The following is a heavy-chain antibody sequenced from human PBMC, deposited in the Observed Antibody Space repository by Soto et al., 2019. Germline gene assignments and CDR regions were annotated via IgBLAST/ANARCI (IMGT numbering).Heavy chain of an antibody. V-gene: IGHV4-39*02. Sequence: SETLSLTCTASRGSISSSSYYWGWIRQPPGKGLEWIGSIYYRGNTYYNPSLKSRVTISVDTSKNQFSLKLSSVTAADTAVYYCAREGGGYCSGGSCQVDYWGQGTLVTVSS. CDR1: RGSISSSSYY. CDR2: IYYRGNT. J-gene: IGHJ4*02. CDR3: AREGGGYCSGGSCQVDY. D-gene: IGHD2-15*01.